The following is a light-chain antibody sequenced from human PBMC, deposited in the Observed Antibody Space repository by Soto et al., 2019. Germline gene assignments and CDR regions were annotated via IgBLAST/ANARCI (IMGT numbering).Light chain of an antibody. Sequence: DIQMTQSPSSMSASVGDRVTITCKASQDIRNYLHWYQQKPGKAPKLLIYDASNLETGVPSRFSGTGSGTDFTFTISSLQPEDIATYYCQQYDNLPLTFGGGTKVEIK. V-gene: IGKV1-33*01. CDR1: QDIRNY. J-gene: IGKJ4*01. CDR2: DAS. CDR3: QQYDNLPLT.